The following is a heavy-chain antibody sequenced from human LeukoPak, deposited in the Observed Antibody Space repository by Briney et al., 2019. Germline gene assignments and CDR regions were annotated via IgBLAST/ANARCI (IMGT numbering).Heavy chain of an antibody. CDR2: VDNSGNT. V-gene: IGHV4-59*08. J-gene: IGHJ6*02. CDR1: GGSISSHY. D-gene: IGHD3/OR15-3a*01. CDR3: ARHAQDRITVFGLVRHYYYALDV. Sequence: SETLSLTCSVSGGSISSHYWNWVRQPSGKGLEWIAYVDNSGNTEYNPSLKTRVTLSRDTSKNQLSLELSSVTAADTAVYYCARHAQDRITVFGLVRHYYYALDVWGQGTMVTVSS.